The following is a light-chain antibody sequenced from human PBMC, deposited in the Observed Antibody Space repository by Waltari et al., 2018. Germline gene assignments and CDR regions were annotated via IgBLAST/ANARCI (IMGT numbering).Light chain of an antibody. CDR3: SSYTSSSTLV. J-gene: IGLJ3*02. V-gene: IGLV2-14*01. Sequence: QSALTQPASVSGSPGQSITISCTGTSSDVGGYNSVSWYQQHPGKAPKLMIYEVSNRPSGVSTLFSGSKSGNTASLTISGLQAEDESDYYCSSYTSSSTLVFGGGTKLTVL. CDR2: EVS. CDR1: SSDVGGYNS.